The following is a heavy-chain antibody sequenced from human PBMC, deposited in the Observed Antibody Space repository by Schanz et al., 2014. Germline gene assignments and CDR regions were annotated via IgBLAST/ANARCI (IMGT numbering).Heavy chain of an antibody. D-gene: IGHD6-6*01. Sequence: EVQLVESGGGLVQPGGSLRLSCAASAFIFRSYSMHWVRQAPGKGLEWVSTISGRSGTTNYADSVKGRFSISRDNAKNSVFLQMNRLRAEDTAVYYCATEGPRGTRHPINYYYAMDNWGQGTKVTV. CDR3: ATEGPRGTRHPINYYYAMDN. J-gene: IGHJ6*02. CDR2: ISGRSGTT. V-gene: IGHV3-48*01. CDR1: AFIFRSYS.